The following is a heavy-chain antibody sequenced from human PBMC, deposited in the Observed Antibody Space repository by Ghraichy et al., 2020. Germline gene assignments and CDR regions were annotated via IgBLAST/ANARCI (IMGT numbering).Heavy chain of an antibody. CDR3: ARDYCSGGSCLYFDS. CDR2: ITSGSDYI. Sequence: GGSLRLSCTASKFTFSTYRMNWVRQAPGKGLEWVSSITSGSDYIYYADSVNGRFTISRDNAKNSLYLQMDSLRAEDTAMYYCARDYCSGGSCLYFDSWGQGTLVTVSS. J-gene: IGHJ4*02. V-gene: IGHV3-21*01. CDR1: KFTFSTYR. D-gene: IGHD2-15*01.